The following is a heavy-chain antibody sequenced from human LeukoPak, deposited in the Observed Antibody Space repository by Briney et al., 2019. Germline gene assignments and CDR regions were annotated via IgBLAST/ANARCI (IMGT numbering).Heavy chain of an antibody. CDR2: ITGSGGST. J-gene: IGHJ4*02. Sequence: GGSLRLSCAASGFTFSSHAMGWVRQAPGKGLEWVSSITGSGGSTYYGDSVKGRFTIARDNSKNTLYLQMNSLRAEDTAVYYCAKDNGYVYGDNDYWGQGTLVTVSS. CDR1: GFTFSSHA. V-gene: IGHV3-23*01. D-gene: IGHD4-17*01. CDR3: AKDNGYVYGDNDY.